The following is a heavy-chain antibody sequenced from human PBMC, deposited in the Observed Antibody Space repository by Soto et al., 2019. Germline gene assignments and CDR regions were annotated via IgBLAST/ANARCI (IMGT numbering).Heavy chain of an antibody. CDR1: GFTFSSYA. CDR2: ISYDGSNK. Sequence: QEQLVESGGGVVQPGRSLRLSCAASGFTFSSYAMHWVRQAPGKGLEWVAVISYDGSNKYYADSVKGRFTISRDNSKNTLYLQMNSLRAEDTAVYYCARGELWFGELLPTDYWGQGTLVTVSS. J-gene: IGHJ4*02. V-gene: IGHV3-30-3*01. CDR3: ARGELWFGELLPTDY. D-gene: IGHD3-10*01.